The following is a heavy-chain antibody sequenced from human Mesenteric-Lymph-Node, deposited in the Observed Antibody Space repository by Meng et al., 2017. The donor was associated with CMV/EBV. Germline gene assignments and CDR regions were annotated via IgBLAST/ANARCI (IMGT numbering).Heavy chain of an antibody. CDR3: AKLGGNGAVAGIDY. Sequence: GESLKISCSASEFTFSDYYMFWIRQAPGKGLEWVSLIYSGGATYYADSVKGRFTISRDNSKNTLYLQMNSLRAEDTAVYYCAKLGGNGAVAGIDYWGQGTLVTVSS. J-gene: IGHJ4*02. D-gene: IGHD6-19*01. CDR2: IYSGGAT. V-gene: IGHV3-53*01. CDR1: EFTFSDYY.